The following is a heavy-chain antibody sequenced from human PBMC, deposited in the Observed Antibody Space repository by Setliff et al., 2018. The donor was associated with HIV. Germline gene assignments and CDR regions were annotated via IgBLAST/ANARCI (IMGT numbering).Heavy chain of an antibody. CDR1: GDSVTTSSW. J-gene: IGHJ4*02. Sequence: SETLSLTCAVSGDSVTTSSWWSWVRQPPGKGLEWIGSIYHSGSTFYNPSLRSRVTISVDTSMDQFSLKLNSVTAADTAVYYCAAASSWDPLLDYWGQGTLVTVSS. D-gene: IGHD6-13*01. V-gene: IGHV4-4*02. CDR2: IYHSGST. CDR3: AAASSWDPLLDY.